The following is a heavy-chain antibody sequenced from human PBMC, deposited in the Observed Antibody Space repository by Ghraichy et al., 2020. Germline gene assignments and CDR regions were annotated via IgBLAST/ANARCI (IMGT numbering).Heavy chain of an antibody. CDR1: GGSVSRGGYY. CDR2: IYYSGST. CDR3: ARRYYYDGPFDY. V-gene: IGHV4-31*03. D-gene: IGHD3-22*01. Sequence: SQTLSLTCTVSGGSVSRGGYYWSWFRQHPGKGLEWIGNIYYSGSTSYNPSLKSRVTISVDTSENQFSLKLSSVTAADTAVYYCARRYYYDGPFDYWGQGTLVTVSS. J-gene: IGHJ4*02.